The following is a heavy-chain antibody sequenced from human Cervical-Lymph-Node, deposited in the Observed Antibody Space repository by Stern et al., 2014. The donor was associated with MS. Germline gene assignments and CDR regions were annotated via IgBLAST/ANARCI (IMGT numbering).Heavy chain of an antibody. CDR1: GGSISDYF. Sequence: QVQLVQSGPGLVKPSATLSLTCTASGGSISDYFWTWLRQPPGKGLEWIGYIYHGGSANYNPSLKSRVTISVDTSKNQFSLKLSSVTTADTAVYYCARGSAPRPGYWGPGVLVTVSS. V-gene: IGHV4-59*07. CDR3: ARGSAPRPGY. CDR2: IYHGGSA. J-gene: IGHJ4*02. D-gene: IGHD6-6*01.